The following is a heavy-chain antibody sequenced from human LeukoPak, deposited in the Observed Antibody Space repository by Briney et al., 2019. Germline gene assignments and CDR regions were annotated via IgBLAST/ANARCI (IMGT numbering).Heavy chain of an antibody. J-gene: IGHJ4*02. D-gene: IGHD1-26*01. CDR3: ARGFLVGAADY. CDR1: GYTFFTYG. CDR2: MNPNSGNT. Sequence: GASVKVSCKASGYTFFTYGISWVRRAPGQGLEWMGWMNPNSGNTGYAQKFQGRVTITRNTSISTAYMELSSLRSEDTAVYYCARGFLVGAADYWGQGTLVTVSS. V-gene: IGHV1-8*03.